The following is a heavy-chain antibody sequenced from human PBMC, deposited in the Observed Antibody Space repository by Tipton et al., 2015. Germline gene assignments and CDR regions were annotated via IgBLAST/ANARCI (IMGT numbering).Heavy chain of an antibody. Sequence: TLSLTCNVSGGSITSYYWTWIRQPPGKGLEWIGLIYYSGSTNYSPSLRSRVTISVDTSNNQFSLKLRSVTAEDTAVYYCAAYCAGGSCADHWGQGTLVTVSS. CDR1: GGSITSYY. D-gene: IGHD2-15*01. CDR2: IYYSGST. J-gene: IGHJ4*02. V-gene: IGHV4-59*01. CDR3: AAYCAGGSCADH.